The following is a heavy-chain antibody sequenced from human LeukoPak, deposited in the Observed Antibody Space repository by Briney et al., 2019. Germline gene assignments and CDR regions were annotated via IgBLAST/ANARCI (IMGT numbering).Heavy chain of an antibody. V-gene: IGHV4-59*01. CDR2: IYYSGST. Sequence: SETLSLTCTVSGDSISGYYWSWIRQPPGKGLEWIGYIYYSGSTNYNPSLKSRVTISVDTSKNKFSLKLNSVTAADTAVYYCARRVYGGSYLGHFDYWGQGTLVTVSS. J-gene: IGHJ4*02. D-gene: IGHD1-26*01. CDR3: ARRVYGGSYLGHFDY. CDR1: GDSISGYY.